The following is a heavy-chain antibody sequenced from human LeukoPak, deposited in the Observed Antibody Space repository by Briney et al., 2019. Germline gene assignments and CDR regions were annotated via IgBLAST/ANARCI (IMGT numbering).Heavy chain of an antibody. J-gene: IGHJ4*02. Sequence: GRSLRLSCAASGFTFSGYGMHWVRQAPGKGLEWVAVIWYDGSNKYYADSVKGRFTISRDNSKNTLYLQMNSLRAEDTAVYYCARDDSSGYFFDYWGQGTLVTVSS. V-gene: IGHV3-33*01. D-gene: IGHD3-22*01. CDR2: IWYDGSNK. CDR1: GFTFSGYG. CDR3: ARDDSSGYFFDY.